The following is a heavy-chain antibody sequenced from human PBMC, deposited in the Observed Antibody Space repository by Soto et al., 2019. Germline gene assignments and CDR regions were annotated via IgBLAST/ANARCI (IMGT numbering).Heavy chain of an antibody. CDR1: GKTFSSSV. D-gene: IGHD6-13*01. CDR2: INAGNGNT. J-gene: IGHJ5*02. V-gene: IGHV1-3*01. CDR3: ARDSIAATGTPWFDP. Sequence: ASAKVCCKASGKTFSSSVMDWLPQTPAQRLEWMGWINAGNGNTKYSQKFQGRVTITRDTSASTAYMELSSLRSEDTAVYYCARDSIAATGTPWFDPWGQGTLVTVSS.